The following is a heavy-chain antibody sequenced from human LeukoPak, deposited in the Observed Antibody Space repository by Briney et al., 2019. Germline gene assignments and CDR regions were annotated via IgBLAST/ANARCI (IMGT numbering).Heavy chain of an antibody. J-gene: IGHJ4*02. Sequence: SGPTLVKPTQTLTLTCTFSGFSLSTSEVGVGWLRQDPGKALEWLALIYWNDDEYYSPSLKTRLTIIKDTSKNQVVLKMTNMDAVDRGTYYCARGRGSARSSLFDSWGKGTLVTVSS. D-gene: IGHD3-3*01. CDR1: GFSLSTSEVG. CDR3: ARGRGSARSSLFDS. CDR2: IYWNDDE. V-gene: IGHV2-5*04.